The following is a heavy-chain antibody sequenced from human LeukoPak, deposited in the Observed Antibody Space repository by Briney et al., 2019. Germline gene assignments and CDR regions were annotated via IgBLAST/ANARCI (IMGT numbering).Heavy chain of an antibody. CDR1: GYSISSGYY. D-gene: IGHD3-22*01. J-gene: IGHJ4*02. CDR3: ARDGYYDSSGYYSSLPDY. Sequence: SETLSLTCTVSGYSISSGYYWGWIRQPPGKGLEWIGSIYYSGSTYYNPSLKSRVTISVDTSKNQFSLKLSSVTAADTAVYYCARDGYYDSSGYYSSLPDYWGQGTLVTVSS. CDR2: IYYSGST. V-gene: IGHV4-38-2*02.